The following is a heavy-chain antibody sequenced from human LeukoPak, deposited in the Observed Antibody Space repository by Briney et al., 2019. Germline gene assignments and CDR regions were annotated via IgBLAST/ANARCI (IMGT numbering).Heavy chain of an antibody. D-gene: IGHD2-2*01. Sequence: GGSLRLSCAASGFTFSNYVLGWVRQAPGKGLQWVSAISGSGGSTYYADSVKGRFTISRDYSKNTLYLQMNSLRAEDSALYYCARVPAADSPIYYYYGMDVWGQGTTVTVSS. J-gene: IGHJ6*02. V-gene: IGHV3-23*01. CDR2: ISGSGGST. CDR1: GFTFSNYV. CDR3: ARVPAADSPIYYYYGMDV.